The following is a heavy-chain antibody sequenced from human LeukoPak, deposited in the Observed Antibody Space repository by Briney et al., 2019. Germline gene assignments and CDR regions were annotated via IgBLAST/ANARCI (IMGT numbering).Heavy chain of an antibody. V-gene: IGHV3-48*03. CDR1: GFTFSSYE. Sequence: PGGSLRLSCAASGFTFSSYEMNWVRQAPGKGLEWVSYISSSGSTIYYADSVKGRFTISRDNAKNSLYLQMNSLRAEDTAVYYCARDGADSSGYYYKSLLFDYWGQGTLVTVSS. CDR2: ISSSGSTI. CDR3: ARDGADSSGYYYKSLLFDY. J-gene: IGHJ4*02. D-gene: IGHD3-22*01.